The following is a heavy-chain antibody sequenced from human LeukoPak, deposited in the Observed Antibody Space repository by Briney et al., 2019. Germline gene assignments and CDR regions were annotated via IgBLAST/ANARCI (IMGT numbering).Heavy chain of an antibody. CDR1: GFTFSSYA. Sequence: PGGSLRLSCAASGFTFSSYAMSWVRQAPGKGLEWVSAISGSGGSTYYADSVKGRFTISRDNSKNTLYLQMDSLRAEDTAVYYCAKDRPYSSSAAVFDYWGQGTLVTVSS. D-gene: IGHD6-6*01. V-gene: IGHV3-23*01. CDR3: AKDRPYSSSAAVFDY. J-gene: IGHJ4*02. CDR2: ISGSGGST.